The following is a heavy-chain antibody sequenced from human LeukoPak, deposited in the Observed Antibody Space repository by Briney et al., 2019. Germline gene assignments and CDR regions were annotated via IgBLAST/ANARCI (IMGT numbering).Heavy chain of an antibody. V-gene: IGHV3-30*02. CDR3: ARDLGRYSYGSSYYFDY. J-gene: IGHJ4*02. D-gene: IGHD5-18*01. CDR2: IQNDGSNE. CDR1: GFTFSSYG. Sequence: SGGSLRLSCAASGFTFSSYGMHWVRQASGRGLEWVAYIQNDGSNEQYADSVKGRFSISRDSSKNILYLQMNSLRAEDTAVYYCARDLGRYSYGSSYYFDYWGQGTLVTVSS.